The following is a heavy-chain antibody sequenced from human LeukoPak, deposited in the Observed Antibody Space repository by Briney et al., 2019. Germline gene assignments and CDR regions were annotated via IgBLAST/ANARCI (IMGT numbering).Heavy chain of an antibody. CDR1: GGTFSNYA. CDR2: IIPLFATT. CDR3: ASEPPFYDILTAYSPYP. D-gene: IGHD3-9*01. V-gene: IGHV1-69*06. Sequence: GSSVKVSCKDSGGTFSNYAISWVRQAPGQGLEWMGGIIPLFATTNYAQKFQGRVTITADKSTSTAYMELTRLKSEDTAVYYCASEPPFYDILTAYSPYPWGQGTLVTVSS. J-gene: IGHJ5*02.